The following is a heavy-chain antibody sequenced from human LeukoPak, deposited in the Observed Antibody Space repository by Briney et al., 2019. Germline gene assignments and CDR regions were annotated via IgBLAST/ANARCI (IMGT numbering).Heavy chain of an antibody. CDR3: AKTAAMGNNWFDP. Sequence: PGGSLRLSCAASGLTLTSYAMNWVRQAPGKGLEWVSTLSISGGGTFYADSVKGRFTISRDNSKNTLYLQMNTLRAEDTAVYYCAKTAAMGNNWFDPWGQGTLVTVSS. CDR1: GLTLTSYA. D-gene: IGHD6-13*01. V-gene: IGHV3-23*01. J-gene: IGHJ5*02. CDR2: LSISGGGT.